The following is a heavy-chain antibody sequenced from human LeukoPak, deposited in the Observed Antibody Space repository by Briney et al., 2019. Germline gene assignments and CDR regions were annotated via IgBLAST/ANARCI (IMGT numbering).Heavy chain of an antibody. CDR1: GYTFTGYA. Sequence: GASVKVSCKSSGYTFTGYAMNWGRQAPGQGLEWMGWISTNTGSPTYAQGFTGRVVFSLDTSVSTAYLQLRSLKAEDTAAYYCARKSVAATPRDIVYQYYYRDVWGKGTTVTVSS. D-gene: IGHD2-15*01. J-gene: IGHJ6*03. CDR2: ISTNTGSP. V-gene: IGHV7-4-1*01. CDR3: ARKSVAATPRDIVYQYYYRDV.